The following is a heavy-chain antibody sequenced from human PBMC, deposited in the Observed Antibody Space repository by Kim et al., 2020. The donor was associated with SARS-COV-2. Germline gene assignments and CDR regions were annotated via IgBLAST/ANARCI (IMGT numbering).Heavy chain of an antibody. CDR1: GGSISSGDYY. Sequence: SETLSLTCTVSGGSISSGDYYWSWIRQPPGKGLEWIGYIYYSGSTYYNPSLKSRVTISVDTSKNQFSLKLSSVTAADTAVYYCARGEEYCSGGSCHLRRFNWFDPWGQGTLVTVSS. D-gene: IGHD2-15*01. CDR3: ARGEEYCSGGSCHLRRFNWFDP. CDR2: IYYSGST. J-gene: IGHJ5*02. V-gene: IGHV4-30-4*01.